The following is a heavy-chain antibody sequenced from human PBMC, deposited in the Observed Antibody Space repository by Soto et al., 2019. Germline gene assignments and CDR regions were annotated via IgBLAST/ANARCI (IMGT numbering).Heavy chain of an antibody. D-gene: IGHD2-21*01. CDR1: GGSVNGGDYY. Sequence: SETLSLTCTVSGGSVNGGDYYWSWIRQPPGEGLEWIGFSYYTGSTNYNPSLKSRVNIFVDTSKNQFSLNLHSVTAANTAMYYCARGPLTYRVGDCFDYWGQGILVTVSS. CDR3: ARGPLTYRVGDCFDY. V-gene: IGHV4-61*08. CDR2: SYYTGST. J-gene: IGHJ4*02.